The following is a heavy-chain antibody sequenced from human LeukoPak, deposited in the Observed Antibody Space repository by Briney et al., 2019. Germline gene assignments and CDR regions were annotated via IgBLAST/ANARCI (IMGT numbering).Heavy chain of an antibody. J-gene: IGHJ4*02. V-gene: IGHV3-21*01. Sequence: GGSLRLSCAASGFTFSSYSMNWVRQAPGKGLEWVSSISSSSSYIYYADSVKGRFTISRDNAKNSLYLQMNSLRAEDTAVYYCAGITGDRYYFDYWGQGTLVTVPS. CDR3: AGITGDRYYFDY. D-gene: IGHD7-27*01. CDR2: ISSSSSYI. CDR1: GFTFSSYS.